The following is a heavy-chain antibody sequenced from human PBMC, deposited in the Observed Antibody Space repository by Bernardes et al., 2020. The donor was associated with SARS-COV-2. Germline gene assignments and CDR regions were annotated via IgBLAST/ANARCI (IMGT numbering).Heavy chain of an antibody. D-gene: IGHD2-2*03. CDR1: GFTFSTNG. CDR3: AKECGYCSTPTCYPCVDH. Sequence: GGSLRLSCAASGFTFSTNGMHWVRQAPGKGLEWVAFILYDGGNKYFPDSVKGRFTISRDNSKNMVYLQMNSLRTEGTAVYYCAKECGYCSTPTCYPCVDHWGQGTLVTVSS. CDR2: ILYDGGNK. J-gene: IGHJ4*02. V-gene: IGHV3-30*18.